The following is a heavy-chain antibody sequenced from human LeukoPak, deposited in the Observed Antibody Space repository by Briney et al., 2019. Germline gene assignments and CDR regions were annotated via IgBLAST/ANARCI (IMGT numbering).Heavy chain of an antibody. CDR3: ARTIYGDYFDY. D-gene: IGHD4-17*01. V-gene: IGHV3-66*01. Sequence: GGSLRLSCAASGFTVSSNYMSWVRQAPGKGLEWVSVIYSGGSTYYADSVKGRFTISRDNSKNTLYLQMNSLRAEDTAVYYCARTIYGDYFDYWGQGTLVTVSS. CDR2: IYSGGST. J-gene: IGHJ4*02. CDR1: GFTVSSNY.